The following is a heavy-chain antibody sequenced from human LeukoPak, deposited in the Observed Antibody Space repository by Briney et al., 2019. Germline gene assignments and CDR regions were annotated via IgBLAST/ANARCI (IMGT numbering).Heavy chain of an antibody. V-gene: IGHV4-34*01. CDR1: GGSISSGGYS. Sequence: SETLSLTCAVSGGSISSGGYSWSWIRQPPGEGLEWIGEINHSGSTNYNPSLKSRVTISVDTSKKQFSLRLSSVTAADTAVYFCARGVRIAVADPHLDYWGQGTLVTVSS. J-gene: IGHJ4*02. CDR2: INHSGST. D-gene: IGHD6-19*01. CDR3: ARGVRIAVADPHLDY.